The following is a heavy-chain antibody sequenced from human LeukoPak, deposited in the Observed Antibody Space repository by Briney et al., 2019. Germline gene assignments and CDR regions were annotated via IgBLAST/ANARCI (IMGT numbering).Heavy chain of an antibody. Sequence: GGSLRLSCAASGFTFSRYGMHWVRQAPGKGLEWVAFIRYDGKNKYYADSVKGRFTISRDNSKNTLYLQMNSLRAEDTALSYCARDRLGAMLFFDSWGQGTLVTVSS. V-gene: IGHV3-30*02. J-gene: IGHJ4*02. CDR1: GFTFSRYG. CDR3: ARDRLGAMLFFDS. CDR2: IRYDGKNK. D-gene: IGHD3-16*01.